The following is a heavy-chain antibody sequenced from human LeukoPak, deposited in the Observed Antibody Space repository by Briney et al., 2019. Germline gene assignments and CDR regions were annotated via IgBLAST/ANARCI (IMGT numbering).Heavy chain of an antibody. CDR3: ATSSVVVVAATLYC. CDR2: FDPEDGET. CDR1: GYTLTELS. J-gene: IGHJ4*02. V-gene: IGHV1-24*01. D-gene: IGHD2-15*01. Sequence: ASVKVSCKVSGYTLTELSMHWVRQAPGKGLEWMGGFDPEDGETIYAQKFQGRVTMTEDTSTDTAYMELSSLRSEDTAVYYCATSSVVVVAATLYCWGQGTLVTVSS.